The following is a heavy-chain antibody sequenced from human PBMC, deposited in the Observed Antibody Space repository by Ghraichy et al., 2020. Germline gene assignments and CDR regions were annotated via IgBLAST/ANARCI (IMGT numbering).Heavy chain of an antibody. Sequence: GGSLRLSCAASGFTFSDSWMHWIRQASGKGLEWVANIKPDGSDKYYVDSVKGRFTISRDNAKNSLSLQMNSLRAEDTAVYFCGRGAEYWGQGTLVTVSS. CDR1: GFTFSDSW. CDR2: IKPDGSDK. V-gene: IGHV3-7*01. CDR3: GRGAEY. J-gene: IGHJ4*02.